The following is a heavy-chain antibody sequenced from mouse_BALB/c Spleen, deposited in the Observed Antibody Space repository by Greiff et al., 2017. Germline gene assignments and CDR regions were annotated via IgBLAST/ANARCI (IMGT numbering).Heavy chain of an antibody. V-gene: IGHV2-3*01. CDR3: ANVAVYYGSRDWYFDV. D-gene: IGHD1-1*01. J-gene: IGHJ1*01. CDR1: GFSLTSYG. CDR2: IWGDGST. Sequence: VQLQQSGPGLVAPSQSLSITCTASGFSLTSYGVSWVRQPPGKGLEWLGVIWGDGSTNYHSALISRLSISKDNSKSQVFLKLNSLQTDDTATYYCANVAVYYGSRDWYFDVWGAGTTVTVSS.